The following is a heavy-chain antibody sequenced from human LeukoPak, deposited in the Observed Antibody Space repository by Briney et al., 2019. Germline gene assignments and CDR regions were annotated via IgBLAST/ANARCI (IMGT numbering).Heavy chain of an antibody. CDR1: GGSISSSSYY. V-gene: IGHV4-39*01. CDR2: IYYSGST. D-gene: IGHD2-2*01. CDR3: ASSIPSQRRNNWFDP. J-gene: IGHJ5*02. Sequence: SETLSLTCTVSGGSISSSSYYRGWVRQPPGKGLEWIGSIYYSGSTYYNPSLKSRVTISVDTSKNQFSLKLSSVTAADTAVYYCASSIPSQRRNNWFDPWGQGTLVTVSS.